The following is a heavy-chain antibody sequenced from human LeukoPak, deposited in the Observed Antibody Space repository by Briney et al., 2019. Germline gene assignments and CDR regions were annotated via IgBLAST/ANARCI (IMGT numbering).Heavy chain of an antibody. J-gene: IGHJ4*02. Sequence: PSETLSLTCTVSGGSISSGSYYWSWIRQPAGKGLEWIGRIYTSGSTNYNPSLKSRVTISVDTSKNQFSLKLSSVTAADTAVYYCARELITMVRGDIGIIDYWGQGTLVTVSS. CDR3: ARELITMVRGDIGIIDY. CDR1: GGSISSGSYY. CDR2: IYTSGST. D-gene: IGHD3-10*01. V-gene: IGHV4-61*02.